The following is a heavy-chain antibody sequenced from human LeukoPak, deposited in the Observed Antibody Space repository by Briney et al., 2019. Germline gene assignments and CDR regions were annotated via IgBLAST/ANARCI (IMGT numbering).Heavy chain of an antibody. CDR2: TNPNSGGT. CDR3: ARGRIAARPGRFDY. V-gene: IGHV1-2*02. Sequence: GASVKVSCKASGYTFTGYYMHWVRQAPGQGLEWMGWTNPNSGGTNYAQKFQGRVTMTRDTSISTAYMELSRLRSDDTAVYYCARGRIAARPGRFDYWGQGALVTVSS. D-gene: IGHD6-6*01. J-gene: IGHJ4*02. CDR1: GYTFTGYY.